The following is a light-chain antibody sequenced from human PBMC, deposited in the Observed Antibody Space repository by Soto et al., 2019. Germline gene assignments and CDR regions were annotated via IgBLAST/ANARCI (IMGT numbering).Light chain of an antibody. CDR1: TSDVGAYNF. V-gene: IGLV2-14*03. CDR2: DVS. J-gene: IGLJ1*01. CDR3: SSYASSSPHV. Sequence: QSALTQPASVSGSPGQSITISCTGTTSDVGAYNFVFWYQQHPGKVPKLMIFDVSSRPSGVYDRFSGSKSGNTASPTISGLEAEDEGDYYCSSYASSSPHVFGSGTKLTVL.